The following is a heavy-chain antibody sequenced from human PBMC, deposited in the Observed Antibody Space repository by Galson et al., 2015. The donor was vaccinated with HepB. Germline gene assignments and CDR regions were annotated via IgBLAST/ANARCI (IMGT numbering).Heavy chain of an antibody. Sequence: SVKVSCKASGGTFSSYAISWVRQAPGQGLEWMGGIIPIFGTANYAQKFQGRVTITADKSTSTAYMELSSLRSEDTAVYYCARDFPRFGNPFGPFHNWFDPWGQGTLVTVSS. D-gene: IGHD4-23*01. J-gene: IGHJ5*02. CDR2: IIPIFGTA. CDR3: ARDFPRFGNPFGPFHNWFDP. V-gene: IGHV1-69*06. CDR1: GGTFSSYA.